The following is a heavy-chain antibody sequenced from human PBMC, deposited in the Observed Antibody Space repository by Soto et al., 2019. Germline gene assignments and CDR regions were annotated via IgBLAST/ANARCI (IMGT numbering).Heavy chain of an antibody. CDR2: ISSSSSYI. J-gene: IGHJ4*02. V-gene: IGHV3-21*01. Sequence: KPGGSLRLSCAASGFTFSSYSMNWVRQAPGKGLEWVSSISSSSSYIYYADSVKGRFTISRDNAKNSLYLQMNSLRAEDTAVYYCARGGEGGNSVSDRPQPLFHYSVPGTLATVST. CDR3: ARGGEGGNSVSDRPQPLFHY. D-gene: IGHD2-21*02. CDR1: GFTFSSYS.